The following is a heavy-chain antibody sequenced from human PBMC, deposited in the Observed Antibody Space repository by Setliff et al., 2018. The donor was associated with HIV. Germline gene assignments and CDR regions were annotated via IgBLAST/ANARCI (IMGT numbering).Heavy chain of an antibody. CDR1: GGSFSGYY. CDR2: ISHSGST. V-gene: IGHV4-34*01. CDR3: ARGRMGYYGSGSYLP. J-gene: IGHJ5*02. D-gene: IGHD3-10*01. Sequence: SETLSLTCAVYGGSFSGYYWSWVRQPPGKGLEWIGEISHSGSTNSNPSLKSRVTISADTSKDQFSLKLTSVIAADTAVYYCARGRMGYYGSGSYLPWGQGMLVTVSS.